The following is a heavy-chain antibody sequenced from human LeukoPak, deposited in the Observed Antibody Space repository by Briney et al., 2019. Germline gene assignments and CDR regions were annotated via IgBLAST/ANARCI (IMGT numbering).Heavy chain of an antibody. CDR1: GGSFSGYY. CDR2: INHSGST. D-gene: IGHD5-18*01. J-gene: IGHJ4*02. Sequence: SETLSLTCAVYGGSFSGYYWSWIRQPPGKGLEWIGEINHSGSTNYNPSLKSRVTISVDTSKNQFSLKLSSVTAADTAVYYCARWERGYSYSFDYWGQGTLVTVSS. V-gene: IGHV4-34*01. CDR3: ARWERGYSYSFDY.